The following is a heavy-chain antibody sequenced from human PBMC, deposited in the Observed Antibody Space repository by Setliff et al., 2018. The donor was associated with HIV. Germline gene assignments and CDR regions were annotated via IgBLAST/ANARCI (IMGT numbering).Heavy chain of an antibody. Sequence: GSLRLSCVPSGFPFSSHGMHWVRQAAGKGLEWIAFIQYDGSNKYYADSVKGRFTISRDNSKNTLYLQMNSLRAEDTAVYYCARAPPYCSSTSCYEHWGQGTLVTVSS. V-gene: IGHV3-30*02. CDR3: ARAPPYCSSTSCYEH. CDR2: IQYDGSNK. CDR1: GFPFSSHG. D-gene: IGHD2-2*01. J-gene: IGHJ1*01.